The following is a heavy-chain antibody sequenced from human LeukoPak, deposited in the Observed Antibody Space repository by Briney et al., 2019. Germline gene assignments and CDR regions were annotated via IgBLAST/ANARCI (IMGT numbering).Heavy chain of an antibody. CDR2: IYYSGST. D-gene: IGHD2-2*01. V-gene: IGHV4-39*01. J-gene: IGHJ4*02. CDR3: ARHQTEIVVVPAAMVDY. Sequence: PSETLSLTCTVSGGSISSSSYYWGWIRQPPGKGLEWIGSIYYSGSTYYNPSLKSRVTISVDTSKNQFSLKLSSVTAADTAVYYCARHQTEIVVVPAAMVDYWGQGTLVTVSS. CDR1: GGSISSSSYY.